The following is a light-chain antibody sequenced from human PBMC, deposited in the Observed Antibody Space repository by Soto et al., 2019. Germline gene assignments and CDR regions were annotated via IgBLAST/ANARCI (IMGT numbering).Light chain of an antibody. CDR3: HSYTV. CDR1: SPNIGAGYD. V-gene: IGLV1-40*01. Sequence: QSVLTQPPSVSGAPGQRVTISCTGSSPNIGAGYDVHWYQQLPGTAPKLLIYGNSNRPSGVPDRFSGSKSGTSASLAITGLQAEDEADYYCHSYTVFGTGTKLTVL. J-gene: IGLJ1*01. CDR2: GNS.